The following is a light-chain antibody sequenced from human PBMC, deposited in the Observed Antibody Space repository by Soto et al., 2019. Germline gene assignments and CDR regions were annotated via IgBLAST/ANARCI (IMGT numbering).Light chain of an antibody. CDR1: SSDVGGYDY. V-gene: IGLV2-8*01. CDR3: ASYGGNDNLL. J-gene: IGLJ2*01. CDR2: EVS. Sequence: QSVLTQPPSASGSPGQSVTISCTGTSSDVGGYDYVSWYQQHPGKAPKLMMFEVSKRPSGVPDRFSGSKFGNTASLTVSGLQDDDEADYYCASYGGNDNLLFGGGTKLTVL.